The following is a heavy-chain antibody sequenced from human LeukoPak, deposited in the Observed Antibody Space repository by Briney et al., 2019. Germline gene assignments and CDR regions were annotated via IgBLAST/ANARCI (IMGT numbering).Heavy chain of an antibody. J-gene: IGHJ4*02. V-gene: IGHV1-18*01. CDR3: ARAPYYGDSYAYYFDY. CDR2: ISAYNGNT. Sequence: GASVKVSCKASGYTFTSYGISWVRQAPGQGLEGMGWISAYNGNTNYAQKLQGRVTMTTDTSTSTAYMELRSLRSDDTAVYYCARAPYYGDSYAYYFDYWGQGPLVTVSS. CDR1: GYTFTSYG. D-gene: IGHD4-17*01.